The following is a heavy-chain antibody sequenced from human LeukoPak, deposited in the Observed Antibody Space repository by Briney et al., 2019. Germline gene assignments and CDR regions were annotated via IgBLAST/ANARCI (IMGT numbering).Heavy chain of an antibody. CDR3: ARVTPAGAWLGYFDY. V-gene: IGHV4-39*06. Sequence: SETLSLTCTVSGGSISSSTYYWGWIRQSPGKGLEWIGSVHYSGGSYYSPSLKSRVTISLNTSKNRFPLKLSSVTAADTAVYYCARVTPAGAWLGYFDYWGQGTLVTVSS. D-gene: IGHD6-19*01. J-gene: IGHJ4*02. CDR2: VHYSGGS. CDR1: GGSISSSTYY.